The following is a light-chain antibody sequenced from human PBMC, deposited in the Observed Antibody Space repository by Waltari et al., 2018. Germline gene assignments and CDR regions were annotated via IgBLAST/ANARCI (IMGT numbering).Light chain of an antibody. Sequence: SYVLTQPHSVSVAPGQTARITCGGDNIEAKSVHWYQQKPGQAPVVVVFDDSARPSWIPERFSGANSGNTATLTISRVEGGDEADYFCQVWDSSGDLLVIFGGGTKLTVL. CDR2: DDS. V-gene: IGLV3-21*02. CDR3: QVWDSSGDLLVI. J-gene: IGLJ2*01. CDR1: NIEAKS.